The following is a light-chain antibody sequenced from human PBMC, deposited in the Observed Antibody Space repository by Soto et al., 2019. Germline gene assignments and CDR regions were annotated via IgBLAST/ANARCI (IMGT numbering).Light chain of an antibody. CDR2: GAS. Sequence: EIVLTQSPGTLSLSPGERATLSCRASQTVTIDYLAWYQQKPGQAPRLLIFGASSRATGIPDRFGGSGSGTDFTLTISSLEPDDFAVYYCQQYGASPLFTFGPGTTVDFK. CDR1: QTVTIDY. J-gene: IGKJ3*01. V-gene: IGKV3-20*01. CDR3: QQYGASPLFT.